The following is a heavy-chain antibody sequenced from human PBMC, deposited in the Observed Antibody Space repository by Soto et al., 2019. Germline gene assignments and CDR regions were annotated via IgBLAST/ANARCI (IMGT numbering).Heavy chain of an antibody. CDR2: IYYSGST. CDR1: GGSISSGGYY. J-gene: IGHJ5*02. Sequence: SETLSLTCTVSGGSISSGGYYWSWIRQHPGKGLEWIGYIYYSGSTYYNPSLKSRVTISVDTSKNQFSLKLSSVTAADTAVYYFGRGFILVRGLKGNTTTWFDPWGRGTLVTVPS. CDR3: GRGFILVRGLKGNTTTWFDP. V-gene: IGHV4-31*03. D-gene: IGHD3-10*01.